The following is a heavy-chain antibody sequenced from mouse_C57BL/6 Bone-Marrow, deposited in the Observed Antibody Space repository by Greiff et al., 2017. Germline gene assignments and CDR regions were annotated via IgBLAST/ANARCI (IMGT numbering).Heavy chain of an antibody. Sequence: VQLQESGAELVRPGTSVKVSCKASGYAFTNYLIEWVKQRPGQGLEWIGVINPGSGGTNYNEKFKGKATLTADKSSSTAYMQLSSLTSEDSAVYFCARFGYDGYWFAYWGQGTLVTVSA. V-gene: IGHV1-54*01. CDR2: INPGSGGT. J-gene: IGHJ3*01. D-gene: IGHD2-3*01. CDR3: ARFGYDGYWFAY. CDR1: GYAFTNYL.